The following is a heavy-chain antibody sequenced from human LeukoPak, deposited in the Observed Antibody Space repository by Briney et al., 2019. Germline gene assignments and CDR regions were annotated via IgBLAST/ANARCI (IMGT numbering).Heavy chain of an antibody. CDR3: ASWGAYCSSTSCPNWFDP. J-gene: IGHJ5*02. CDR1: GSTFDDYG. Sequence: GGSLRLSCAASGSTFDDYGMSWVRQAPGKGLEWVSGINWNGGSTGYADSVKGRFTFSRDNAKNSLYLQMNSLRAEDTALYYCASWGAYCSSTSCPNWFDPWGQGTLVTVSS. CDR2: INWNGGST. D-gene: IGHD2-2*01. V-gene: IGHV3-20*04.